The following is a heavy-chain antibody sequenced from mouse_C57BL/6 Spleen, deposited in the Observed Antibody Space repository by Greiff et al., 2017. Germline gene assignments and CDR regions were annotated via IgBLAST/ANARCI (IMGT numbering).Heavy chain of an antibody. V-gene: IGHV5-4*01. J-gene: IGHJ3*01. Sequence: EVNLVESGGGLVKPGGSLKLSCAASGFTFSSYAMSWVRQTPEKRLEWVATISDGGSYTYYPDNVKGRFTISRDNAKNNLYLQMSHLKSEDTAMYYCAREGGYYGAYWGQGTLVTVSA. CDR1: GFTFSSYA. CDR2: ISDGGSYT. CDR3: AREGGYYGAY. D-gene: IGHD2-3*01.